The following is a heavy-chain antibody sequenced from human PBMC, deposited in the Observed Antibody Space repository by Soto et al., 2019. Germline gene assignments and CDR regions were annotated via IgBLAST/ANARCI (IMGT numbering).Heavy chain of an antibody. D-gene: IGHD6-13*01. J-gene: IGHJ6*02. CDR3: ARETPSAAAAYFFYGLDV. V-gene: IGHV1-69*01. Sequence: QVQLVQSGAEVKKAGSSVKVSCKVSGDTFSSYFINWVRQAPGQGLEWVGGIIPVFGSASFAEKFQGRVTITADESTSTAYMELSSLRSDDTAVYYCARETPSAAAAYFFYGLDVWGQGTTVTVPS. CDR2: IIPVFGSA. CDR1: GDTFSSYF.